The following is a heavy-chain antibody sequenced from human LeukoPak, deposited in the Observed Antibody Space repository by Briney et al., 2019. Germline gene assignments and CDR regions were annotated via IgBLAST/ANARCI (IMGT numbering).Heavy chain of an antibody. Sequence: ASVKVSCKASGHTFTGYSMHWVRQAPGQGLEWMGWIKPDSGGTNYAQQFQGWVTMTRDTSISTGYMELSRLTSDDTAVYYCARGYGSGSGGGPYFDSWGQGTLVTVSS. CDR1: GHTFTGYS. D-gene: IGHD3-10*01. V-gene: IGHV1-2*04. CDR2: IKPDSGGT. CDR3: ARGYGSGSGGGPYFDS. J-gene: IGHJ4*02.